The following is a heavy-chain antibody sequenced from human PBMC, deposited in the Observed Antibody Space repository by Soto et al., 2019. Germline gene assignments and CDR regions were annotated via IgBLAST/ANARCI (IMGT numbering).Heavy chain of an antibody. CDR3: ARQHHKQPIAARPGTYYYYGMDV. D-gene: IGHD6-6*01. CDR2: IIPIFGTA. Sequence: QVQLVQSGAGVKKPGSSVKVSCKASGGTFSSYAISWVRQAPGQGLEWVGGIIPIFGTANYAQKFQGRVTITADESTSTAYMDLSSLRSEAPAVYYCARQHHKQPIAARPGTYYYYGMDVWGQGTTVTVSS. V-gene: IGHV1-69*01. CDR1: GGTFSSYA. J-gene: IGHJ6*02.